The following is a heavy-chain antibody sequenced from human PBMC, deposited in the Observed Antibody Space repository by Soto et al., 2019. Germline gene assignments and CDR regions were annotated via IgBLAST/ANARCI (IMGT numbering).Heavy chain of an antibody. CDR2: IYYSGST. CDR1: GGSVSSGSYY. J-gene: IGHJ6*02. Sequence: QLQLQESGPGLVKPSETLSLTCTVSGGSVSSGSYYWSWIRQPPGKGLEWIGYIYYSGSTNYNPSLKSRVTISVDTSKNQFSLKLSSVTAADTAVYYCARVGVYDFPYGMDVWGQGTTVSVSS. V-gene: IGHV4-61*01. D-gene: IGHD3-3*01. CDR3: ARVGVYDFPYGMDV.